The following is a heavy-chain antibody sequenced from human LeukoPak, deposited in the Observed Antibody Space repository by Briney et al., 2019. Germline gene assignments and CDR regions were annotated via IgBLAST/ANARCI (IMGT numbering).Heavy chain of an antibody. V-gene: IGHV3-23*01. J-gene: IGHJ3*02. CDR2: ISGSGGRT. Sequence: GGSLSLLCAASVFTFRSYAMIWVRQAPGKGLEWVSAISGSGGRTFYADPVKGRFPNSRDNCKSALYLQMTRLRAEDTAVYYCAKDRGGAFDIWGQGTMVTVSS. CDR1: VFTFRSYA. D-gene: IGHD3-16*01. CDR3: AKDRGGAFDI.